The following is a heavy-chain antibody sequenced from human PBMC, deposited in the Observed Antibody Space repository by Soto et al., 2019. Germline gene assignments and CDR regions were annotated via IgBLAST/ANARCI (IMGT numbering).Heavy chain of an antibody. V-gene: IGHV3-15*01. CDR3: TTDLVGATTLYSAFDI. J-gene: IGHJ3*02. Sequence: GGSLRLSCAASGFTFSNAWMSWVRQAPGKGLEWVGRIKSKTDGGTTDYAAPVKGRFTISRDDSKNTLYLQMNSLKTEDTAVYYCTTDLVGATTLYSAFDIWGQGTMVTVSS. D-gene: IGHD1-26*01. CDR1: GFTFSNAW. CDR2: IKSKTDGGTT.